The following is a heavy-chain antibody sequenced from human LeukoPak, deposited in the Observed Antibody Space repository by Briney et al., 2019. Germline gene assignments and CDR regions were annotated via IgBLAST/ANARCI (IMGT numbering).Heavy chain of an antibody. D-gene: IGHD3-22*01. CDR1: GFTFGSYG. Sequence: GGSLRLSCAASGFTFGSYGMSWVRQAPGKGLEWVSFITPNADRASYADSVKGRFTISRDNPRNTLYMQMNSLRDEDTAVYYCAIMHGYYDGSGYWVQWGQGTLVTVSS. V-gene: IGHV3-23*01. CDR3: AIMHGYYDGSGYWVQ. CDR2: ITPNADRA. J-gene: IGHJ1*01.